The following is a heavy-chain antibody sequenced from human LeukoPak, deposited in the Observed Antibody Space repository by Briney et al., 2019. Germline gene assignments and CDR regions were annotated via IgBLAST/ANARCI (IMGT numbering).Heavy chain of an antibody. J-gene: IGHJ4*02. Sequence: ASVKVSCKASGYTFTGYYMHWVRQAPGQGLEWMGWINPNSGGTNYARKFQGRVTMTRDTSISTAYMELSRLRSDDTAVYYCARDLSSGWLDYWGQGTLVTVSS. D-gene: IGHD6-19*01. CDR3: ARDLSSGWLDY. CDR2: INPNSGGT. V-gene: IGHV1-2*02. CDR1: GYTFTGYY.